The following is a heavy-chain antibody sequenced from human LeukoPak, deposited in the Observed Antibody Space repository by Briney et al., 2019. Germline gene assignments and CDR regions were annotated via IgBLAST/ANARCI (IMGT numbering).Heavy chain of an antibody. V-gene: IGHV3-21*01. CDR3: ARDLPRAGSFPPFDS. CDR2: IYSGSDYI. J-gene: IGHJ4*02. D-gene: IGHD6-19*01. Sequence: GGSLRLSCVASGFTFSSDRMNWVRQAPGKGLEWVSTIYSGSDYIYYADSVKGRFTISRDNAKNSLYLQMNSLRAEDTAIYYFARDLPRAGSFPPFDSWGQGTLVTVLS. CDR1: GFTFSSDR.